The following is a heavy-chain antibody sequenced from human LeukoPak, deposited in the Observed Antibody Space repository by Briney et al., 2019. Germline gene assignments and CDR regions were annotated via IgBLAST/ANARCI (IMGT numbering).Heavy chain of an antibody. CDR2: INHSGST. CDR3: ARAGVFNYYDSSGYYAGLYYYYGMDV. D-gene: IGHD3-22*01. J-gene: IGHJ6*02. Sequence: KPSETLSLTCAVYGGSFSGYYWSWIRQPPGKGLEWIGEINHSGSTNYNPSLKSRVTISVDTSKNQFSLKLSSVTAADTAVYYCARAGVFNYYDSSGYYAGLYYYYGMDVWGQGTTVTVSS. CDR1: GGSFSGYY. V-gene: IGHV4-34*01.